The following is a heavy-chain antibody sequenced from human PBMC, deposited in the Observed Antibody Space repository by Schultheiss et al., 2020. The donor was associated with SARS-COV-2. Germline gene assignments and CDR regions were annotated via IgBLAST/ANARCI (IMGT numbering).Heavy chain of an antibody. V-gene: IGHV3-15*01. CDR3: AKDDCSGGSCYSVPYFDY. CDR2: IKSKTDGGTT. CDR1: GFTFSDAW. J-gene: IGHJ4*02. Sequence: SCAASGFTFSDAWMSWVRQAPGKGLEWVGRIKSKTDGGTTDYAAPVKGRFTISRDNSKNTLYLQMNSLRAEDTAVYYCAKDDCSGGSCYSVPYFDYWGQGTLVTVSS. D-gene: IGHD2-15*01.